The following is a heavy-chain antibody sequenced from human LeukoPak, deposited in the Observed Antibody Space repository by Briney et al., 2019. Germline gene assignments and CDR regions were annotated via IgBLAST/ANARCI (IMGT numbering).Heavy chain of an antibody. CDR2: INHKGAT. Sequence: PSETLSLTCAVYGGSFSGYYWTWVRQPPGKGLEWIGEINHKGATNYNPSLKSRVTISLDTSKNQFSLKLSSVTAADTAVYYCARGPHFYGSGSYEYSYYCYYYGMDVWGKGTAVTVSS. CDR1: GGSFSGYY. V-gene: IGHV4-34*01. CDR3: ARGPHFYGSGSYEYSYYCYYYGMDV. D-gene: IGHD3-10*01. J-gene: IGHJ6*04.